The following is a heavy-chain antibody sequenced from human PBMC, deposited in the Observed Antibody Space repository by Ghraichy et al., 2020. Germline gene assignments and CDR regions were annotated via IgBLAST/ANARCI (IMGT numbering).Heavy chain of an antibody. Sequence: GGSLRLSCAASGFTFSSYSMNWVRQAPGKGLEWVSSISSRSDYIYYADSLKGRFTVSRDNADNLLFLQMNSLRAEDTAVYYCVTTADYLYFDYWGQGTLVTVSS. CDR3: VTTADYLYFDY. D-gene: IGHD4-11*01. J-gene: IGHJ4*02. CDR1: GFTFSSYS. V-gene: IGHV3-21*01. CDR2: ISSRSDYI.